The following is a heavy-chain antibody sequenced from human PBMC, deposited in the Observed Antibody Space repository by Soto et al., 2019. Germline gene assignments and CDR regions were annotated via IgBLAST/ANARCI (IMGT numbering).Heavy chain of an antibody. J-gene: IGHJ4*02. CDR3: ARDYRLEYYFDY. D-gene: IGHD6-25*01. Sequence: SVKVSCKASGGTFSSYTISWVRQAPGQGLEWMGRIIPILGIANYAQKFQGRVTITADKSTSTAYMELSSLRSEDTAVYYCARDYRLEYYFDYWGQGTLVTVSS. V-gene: IGHV1-69*04. CDR1: GGTFSSYT. CDR2: IIPILGIA.